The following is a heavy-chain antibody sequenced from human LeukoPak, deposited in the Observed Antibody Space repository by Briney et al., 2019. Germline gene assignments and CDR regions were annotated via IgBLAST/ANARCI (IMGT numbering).Heavy chain of an antibody. CDR3: AREAGYCSGGSCQGYFDY. V-gene: IGHV1-2*02. CDR2: INPNSGGT. CDR1: GYTFTGYY. Sequence: ASVKVSCKASGYTFTGYYMHWVRRAPGQGLEWMGWINPNSGGTNYAQKFQGRVTMTRDTSISTAYMELSRLRSDDTAVYYCAREAGYCSGGSCQGYFDYWGQGTLVTVSS. J-gene: IGHJ4*02. D-gene: IGHD2-15*01.